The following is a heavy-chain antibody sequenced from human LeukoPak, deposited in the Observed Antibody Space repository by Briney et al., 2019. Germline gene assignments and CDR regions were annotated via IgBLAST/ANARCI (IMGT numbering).Heavy chain of an antibody. CDR2: INHSGST. CDR1: GGSFSGYY. V-gene: IGHV4-34*01. Sequence: SETLSLTCAVYGGSFSGYYWSWTRQPPGKGLEWIGEINHSGSTNYNPSLKSRVTISVDASKDQFSLKLSSVTAADTAVYYCARVGSVGARKVDYWGQGTLVTVSS. CDR3: ARVGSVGARKVDY. D-gene: IGHD1-26*01. J-gene: IGHJ4*02.